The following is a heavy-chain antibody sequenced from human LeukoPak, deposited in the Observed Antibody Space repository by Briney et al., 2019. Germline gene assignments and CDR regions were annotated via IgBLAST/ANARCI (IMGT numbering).Heavy chain of an antibody. CDR3: ARGGYSSSWRGSFDY. V-gene: IGHV4-59*01. J-gene: IGHJ4*02. D-gene: IGHD6-13*01. CDR2: IYYSGST. Sequence: SETLSLTCTVSGGSISSYYWSWIRQPPGKGLEWIGYIYYSGSTNYNPSLKSRVTISVDTSKNQFSLKLSSVTAADTAVYYCARGGYSSSWRGSFDYWGQGTLVTASS. CDR1: GGSISSYY.